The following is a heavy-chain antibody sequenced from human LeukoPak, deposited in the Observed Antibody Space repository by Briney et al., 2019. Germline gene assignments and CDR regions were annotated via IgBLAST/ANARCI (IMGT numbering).Heavy chain of an antibody. D-gene: IGHD6-13*01. V-gene: IGHV3-30*09. J-gene: IGHJ6*02. CDR2: ISYDGSKK. Sequence: PGGSLRLSCVASGFTFRNYAMHWVRQAPGKGLAWVAIISYDGSKKYFADSVKVRFGISRENSKKTLYLEMNSLTTEDTAVYYCATESVAGTFGGGGLDVWGLGTTVIVSS. CDR1: GFTFRNYA. CDR3: ATESVAGTFGGGGLDV.